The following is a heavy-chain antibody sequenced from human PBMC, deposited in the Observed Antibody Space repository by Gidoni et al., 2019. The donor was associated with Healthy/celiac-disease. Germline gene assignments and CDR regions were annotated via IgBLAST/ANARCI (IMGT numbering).Heavy chain of an antibody. V-gene: IGHV4-59*08. J-gene: IGHJ6*02. CDR2: IYYSGST. CDR1: GGSISSYY. D-gene: IGHD3-9*01. CDR3: ARLRYFDWLLESPRYLYYYYYGMDV. Sequence: GPGLVKPSETLSLTCTVSGGSISSYYWSWIRQPPGKGLEWIGYIYYSGSTNYNPSLKSRVTISVDTSKNQFSLKLSSVTAADTAVYYCARLRYFDWLLESPRYLYYYYYGMDVWGQGTTVTVSS.